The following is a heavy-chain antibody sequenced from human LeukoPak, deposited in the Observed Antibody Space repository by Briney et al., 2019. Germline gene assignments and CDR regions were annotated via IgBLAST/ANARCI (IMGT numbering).Heavy chain of an antibody. D-gene: IGHD5-24*01. J-gene: IGHJ6*02. Sequence: GGSLRLSCAASGFTFSSYAMRWVRQAPGKGLEWVSAISGSGGSTYYADSVKGRFTISRDNSKNTLYLQMNNLRAEDTAVYYCADGGPRDGYNYYYYYGMDVWGQGTTVTVSS. V-gene: IGHV3-23*01. CDR1: GFTFSSYA. CDR2: ISGSGGST. CDR3: ADGGPRDGYNYYYYYGMDV.